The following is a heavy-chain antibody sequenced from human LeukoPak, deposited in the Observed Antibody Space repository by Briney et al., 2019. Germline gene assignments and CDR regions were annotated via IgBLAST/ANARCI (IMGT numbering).Heavy chain of an antibody. CDR3: ARGLNWRGFDY. Sequence: SETLSPICALSGDSVSSHNTAWNWVRQSPSRGLEWLGRTYYRSKWYNDYAVSVTRRIIIAPDTSKNPFSLQLNSVTPEDTAMYFCARGLNWRGFDYWDEGNLVSVSS. CDR2: TYYRSKWYN. J-gene: IGHJ4*02. CDR1: GDSVSSHNTA. V-gene: IGHV6-1*01. D-gene: IGHD1-1*01.